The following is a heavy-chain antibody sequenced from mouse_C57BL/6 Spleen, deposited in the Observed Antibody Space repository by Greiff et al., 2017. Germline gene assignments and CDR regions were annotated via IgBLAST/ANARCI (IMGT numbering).Heavy chain of an antibody. CDR1: GFTFSSYG. CDR3: ARIYYDYDYYAMDY. J-gene: IGHJ4*01. Sequence: EVQGVESGGDLVKPGGSLKLSCAASGFTFSSYGMSWVRQTPDKRLEWVATISSGGSCTYYPDSVKGRFTISRDNAKNTLYLQMSSLKSEDTAMYYCARIYYDYDYYAMDYWGQGTSVTVSS. D-gene: IGHD2-4*01. V-gene: IGHV5-6*01. CDR2: ISSGGSCT.